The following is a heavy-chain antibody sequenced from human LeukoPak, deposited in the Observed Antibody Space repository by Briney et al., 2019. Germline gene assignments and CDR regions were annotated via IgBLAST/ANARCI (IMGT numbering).Heavy chain of an antibody. V-gene: IGHV3-73*01. D-gene: IGHD4-23*01. J-gene: IGHJ3*02. Sequence: GGSLRLSCAASGFTFSGSAIHWVRQASGKGLEWVGRIRSRANSYATAYAASVRGRFTISRDDSKNTAYLQMNSLITEDTAVYYCTTNYGGKGARAFDIWGQGTVVTVSS. CDR1: GFTFSGSA. CDR2: IRSRANSYAT. CDR3: TTNYGGKGARAFDI.